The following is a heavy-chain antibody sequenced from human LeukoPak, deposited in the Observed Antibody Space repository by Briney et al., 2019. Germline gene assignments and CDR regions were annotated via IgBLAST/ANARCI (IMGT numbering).Heavy chain of an antibody. D-gene: IGHD1-26*01. CDR2: INWNGGRI. Sequence: GGSLRLSCAASGFTFDDYGMSWVRQAPGKGLEWVSGINWNGGRIDYADSVKGRFTTSRDNAKNSLYLQMNSLRAEDTALYYCASGGIYYGAAFDFWGQGTLVTVSS. CDR1: GFTFDDYG. CDR3: ASGGIYYGAAFDF. J-gene: IGHJ4*02. V-gene: IGHV3-20*04.